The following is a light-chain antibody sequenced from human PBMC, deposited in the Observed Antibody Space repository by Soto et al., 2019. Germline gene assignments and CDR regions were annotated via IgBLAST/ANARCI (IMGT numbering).Light chain of an antibody. CDR3: QQRSNWPLLT. Sequence: EIVLTQSPATLSLSPGERATLYCRASQSVSSYLAWYQQKPGEAPRLLIYDASNRATGIPARFSGSGSGTDFTLTISSLEPEDFAVYYCQQRSNWPLLTFGQGTRLEFK. V-gene: IGKV3-11*01. J-gene: IGKJ5*01. CDR2: DAS. CDR1: QSVSSY.